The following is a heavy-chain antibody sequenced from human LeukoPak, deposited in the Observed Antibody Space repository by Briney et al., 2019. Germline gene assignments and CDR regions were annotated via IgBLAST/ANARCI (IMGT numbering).Heavy chain of an antibody. CDR2: IYPGDSDT. CDR1: GYSFTSYW. D-gene: IGHD6-13*01. Sequence: GESLKISGKVSGYSFTSYWIGWVRQMSGKGLEWMGIIYPGDSDTRYSPSFQGQVTISADKSISTVYLQWSSLKASDTAMYYCARHGLSGSWYWFDPWGQGTLVTVSS. V-gene: IGHV5-51*01. CDR3: ARHGLSGSWYWFDP. J-gene: IGHJ5*02.